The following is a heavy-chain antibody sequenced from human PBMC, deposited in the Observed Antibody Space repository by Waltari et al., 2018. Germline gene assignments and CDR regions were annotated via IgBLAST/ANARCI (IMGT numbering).Heavy chain of an antibody. CDR1: GFTFSSYA. CDR3: AREEGSSWLDY. Sequence: QVQLVESGGGVVQPGRSLRLSCAASGFTFSSYAMHWVRQDPGKGLEWVAVISYDGSNKYYADSVKGRFTISRDNSKNTLYLQMNSLRAEDTAVYYCAREEGSSWLDYWGQGTLVTVSS. D-gene: IGHD6-13*01. V-gene: IGHV3-30-3*01. CDR2: ISYDGSNK. J-gene: IGHJ4*02.